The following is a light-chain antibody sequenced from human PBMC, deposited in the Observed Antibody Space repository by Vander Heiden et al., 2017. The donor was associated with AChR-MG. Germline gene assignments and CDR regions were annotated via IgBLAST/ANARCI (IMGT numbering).Light chain of an antibody. J-gene: IGKJ1*01. V-gene: IGKV3-15*01. CDR1: QSVSSN. CDR2: GAS. Sequence: EIVMTQSPATLSVSPGERASLSCRASQSVSSNFAWYQQKPGQAPRLLIYGASPRATGIPARFSGSGSGTEFTLTISSLQSEDFAAYYCQQENKWPWTFGQGTKVEIK. CDR3: QQENKWPWT.